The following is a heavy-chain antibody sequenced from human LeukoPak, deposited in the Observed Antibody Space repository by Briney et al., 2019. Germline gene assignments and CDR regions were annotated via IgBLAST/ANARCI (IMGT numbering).Heavy chain of an antibody. V-gene: IGHV4-34*01. Sequence: SETLSLTCAVYGGSFSGYYWSWIRQPPGKGLEWIGEINHSGSTNYNPSLKSRVTISVDTSKNQFSLKLSSMTAADTAVYYCARGGDRRALWQQLEGYYYYGMDVWGQGTTVTVSS. J-gene: IGHJ6*02. D-gene: IGHD6-13*01. CDR1: GGSFSGYY. CDR3: ARGGDRRALWQQLEGYYYYGMDV. CDR2: INHSGST.